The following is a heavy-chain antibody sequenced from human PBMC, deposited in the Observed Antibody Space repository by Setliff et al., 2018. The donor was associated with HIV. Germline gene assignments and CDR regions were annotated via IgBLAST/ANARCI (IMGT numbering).Heavy chain of an antibody. Sequence: SVKVSCKASGGTFSSYAISWVRQAPGQGLEWMGGIIPILGIANYAQKFQGRVTITANKSTSTAYMELSSLRSEDTAVYYCARAVSGWYARKPSFDYWGQGTLVTVS. J-gene: IGHJ4*02. D-gene: IGHD6-19*01. CDR3: ARAVSGWYARKPSFDY. CDR1: GGTFSSYA. CDR2: IIPILGIA. V-gene: IGHV1-69*10.